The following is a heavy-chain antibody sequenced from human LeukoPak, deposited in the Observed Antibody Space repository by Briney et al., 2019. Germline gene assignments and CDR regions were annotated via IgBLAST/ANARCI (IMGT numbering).Heavy chain of an antibody. CDR1: GYTSTGYY. CDR2: INPNSGGT. V-gene: IGHV1-2*06. D-gene: IGHD1-26*01. CDR3: ASGDSGSDY. Sequence: ASVKVSCKASGYTSTGYYMHWVRQAPGQGLEWMGRINPNSGGTSYAQKFQGRVTMTRDTSISTAYMELSRLRSDDTAVYYCASGDSGSDYWGQGTLVTVSS. J-gene: IGHJ4*02.